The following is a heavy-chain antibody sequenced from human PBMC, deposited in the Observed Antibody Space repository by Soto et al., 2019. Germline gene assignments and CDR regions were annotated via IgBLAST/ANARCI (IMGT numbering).Heavy chain of an antibody. D-gene: IGHD3-3*02. CDR2: IYYSGST. CDR1: GGSISTYS. V-gene: IGHV4-59*08. CDR3: ARNSIFGDYLDV. J-gene: IGHJ6*03. Sequence: SETLSLTCTVSGGSISTYSWIWMRQPPGKGLELIGYIYYSGSTNYNPSLRGRVTISVDASKNQFSLKLSSVTAADTAVYYCARNSIFGDYLDVWGKGTSVTVSS.